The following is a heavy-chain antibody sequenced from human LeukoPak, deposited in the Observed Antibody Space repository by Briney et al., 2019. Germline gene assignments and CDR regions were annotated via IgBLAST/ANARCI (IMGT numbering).Heavy chain of an antibody. CDR2: INPNSGAT. CDR1: GYTFTAFY. Sequence: ASVKVSCKASGYTFTAFYMHWVRQAPGQGLEWMGWINPNSGATNYAQKLQGRVTMTTDTSTSTAYMELRSLRSDDTAVYYCARAPGEIAGPPAKYYFDYWGQGTLVTVSS. J-gene: IGHJ4*02. CDR3: ARAPGEIAGPPAKYYFDY. D-gene: IGHD3-16*01. V-gene: IGHV1-2*02.